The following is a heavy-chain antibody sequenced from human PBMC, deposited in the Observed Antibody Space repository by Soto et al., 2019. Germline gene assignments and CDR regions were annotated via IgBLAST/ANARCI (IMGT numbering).Heavy chain of an antibody. V-gene: IGHV4-30-4*01. Sequence: QVQLQESGPGVVEPSQTLSLTCTVSGGSMNNNGYFWSWIRQPPGSGLEWIGHIYNSGSTYSNPSLKSRLTISVDTSKNQFSLKLSSVTAADTAVYYCARGPSGDKVDYWGQGTLVTVSS. CDR1: GGSMNNNGYF. J-gene: IGHJ4*02. CDR2: IYNSGST. CDR3: ARGPSGDKVDY. D-gene: IGHD1-26*01.